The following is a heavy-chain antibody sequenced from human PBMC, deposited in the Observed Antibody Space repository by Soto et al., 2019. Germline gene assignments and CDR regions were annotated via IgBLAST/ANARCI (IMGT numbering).Heavy chain of an antibody. V-gene: IGHV1-2*02. D-gene: IGHD2-2*02. CDR2: INPNSGGA. CDR1: GYTFTGYF. J-gene: IGHJ5*02. Sequence: ASVKVSCKASGYTFTGYFMHWVRQAPGQGLEWMGWINPNSGGANYAQKFQGRVTMTRDTSISTAYMELSRLRSDDTAVYYCARYPGYCSSTSCYTTSFWFDPWGQGTLVTVSS. CDR3: ARYPGYCSSTSCYTTSFWFDP.